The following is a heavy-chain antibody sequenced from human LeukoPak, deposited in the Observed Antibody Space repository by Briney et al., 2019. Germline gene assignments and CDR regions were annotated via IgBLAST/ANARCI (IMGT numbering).Heavy chain of an antibody. J-gene: IGHJ6*03. CDR2: IYSDGKT. V-gene: IGHV3-66*01. D-gene: IGHD1-26*01. Sequence: GGSLRLSCAASGFMVRSNYMNWVRQAPGKGLEWVSVIYSDGKTYYADSVKGRFTISRDNSKNTLYLQMNSLRAEDTAIYCCARDPYNGGYGDSYYYYMDVWGKGTTVTISS. CDR1: GFMVRSNY. CDR3: ARDPYNGGYGDSYYYYMDV.